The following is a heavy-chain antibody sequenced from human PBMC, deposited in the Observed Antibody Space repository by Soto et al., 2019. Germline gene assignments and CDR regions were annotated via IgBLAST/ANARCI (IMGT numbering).Heavy chain of an antibody. CDR3: ARDPPSLHYYDSSGYLFDY. V-gene: IGHV3-33*01. CDR1: GFTFSSYG. Sequence: PGGSLRLSCAASGFTFSSYGMHWVRQAPGKGLEWVAVIWYDGSNKYYADSVKGRFTISRDNSKNTLYLQMNSLRAEDTAVYYCARDPPSLHYYDSSGYLFDYWGQGTLVTVSS. D-gene: IGHD3-22*01. CDR2: IWYDGSNK. J-gene: IGHJ4*02.